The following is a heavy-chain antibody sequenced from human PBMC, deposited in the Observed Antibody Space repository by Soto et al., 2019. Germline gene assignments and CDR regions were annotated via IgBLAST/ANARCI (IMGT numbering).Heavy chain of an antibody. CDR1: GFPLNNSGEG. Sequence: QITLKVSGPTLVKPTQPLTMTCAFSGFPLNNSGEGVGWICRLTGKALEWLALIYWSKDKRYSPSLKSRLTINTATPKPHRVLITTDGDPVATATYDCEHNDDYGSGSVYWGQGTLVTVSS. CDR2: IYWSKDK. J-gene: IGHJ4*02. CDR3: EHNDDYGSGSVY. D-gene: IGHD3-10*01. V-gene: IGHV2-5*01.